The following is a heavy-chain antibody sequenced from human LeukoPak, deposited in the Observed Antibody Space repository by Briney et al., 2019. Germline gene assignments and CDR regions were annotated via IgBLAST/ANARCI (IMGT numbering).Heavy chain of an antibody. CDR3: ARGSGYPYYYYYYYMDV. CDR2: ISSSSSYI. CDR1: GFTFSSYS. J-gene: IGHJ6*03. Sequence: GGSLRLSCAASGFTFSSYSMNWVRQAPGKGLEWVSSISSSSSYIYYADSVKARFTISRDNAKNSLYLQMNSLRAEDTALYYCARGSGYPYYYYYYYMDVWGKGTTVTVSS. V-gene: IGHV3-21*04. D-gene: IGHD3-3*01.